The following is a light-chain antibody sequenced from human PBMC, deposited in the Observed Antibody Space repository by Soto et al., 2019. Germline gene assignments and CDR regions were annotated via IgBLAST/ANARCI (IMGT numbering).Light chain of an antibody. CDR1: QAVYGGF. CDR3: HQYGNSPLT. Sequence: ETVLTQSPGTLSLSPGDSATLSCRASQAVYGGFLAWYQGKPGQAPRLLISAASTRATGIPDRFSGSGSGTGFTLTISKLEPEDFAIYYCHQYGNSPLTFGPGTTVDF. CDR2: AAS. J-gene: IGKJ3*01. V-gene: IGKV3-20*01.